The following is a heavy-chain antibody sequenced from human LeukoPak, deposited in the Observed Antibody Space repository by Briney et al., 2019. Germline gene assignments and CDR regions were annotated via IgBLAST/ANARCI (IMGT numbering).Heavy chain of an antibody. Sequence: QAGGPLRLSCAASGFTFSSYGMHWVRQAPGKGLEWVAVISYDGSNKYYADSVKGRFTISRDNSKNTLYVQMNSLRAEDTAVYYCAKEYCGGDCREDYFDYWGQGTLVTVSS. V-gene: IGHV3-30*18. CDR2: ISYDGSNK. CDR1: GFTFSSYG. D-gene: IGHD2-21*02. J-gene: IGHJ4*02. CDR3: AKEYCGGDCREDYFDY.